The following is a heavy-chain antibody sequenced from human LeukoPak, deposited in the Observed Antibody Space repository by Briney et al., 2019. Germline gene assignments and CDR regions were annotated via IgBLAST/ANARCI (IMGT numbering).Heavy chain of an antibody. CDR2: ISSSSSTI. Sequence: GGSLRLSCAASGFTFSSYSMNWVRQAPGKGLEWVSCISSSSSTISYADSVKGRFTISRDNAKNSLYLQMNSLRAEDTAMYYCARDLIAAAGPDYWGQGTLVTVSS. J-gene: IGHJ4*02. CDR1: GFTFSSYS. V-gene: IGHV3-48*01. D-gene: IGHD6-13*01. CDR3: ARDLIAAAGPDY.